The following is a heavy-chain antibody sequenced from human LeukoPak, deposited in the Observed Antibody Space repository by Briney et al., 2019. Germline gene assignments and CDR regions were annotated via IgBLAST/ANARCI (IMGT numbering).Heavy chain of an antibody. V-gene: IGHV1-18*01. Sequence: ASVKVSCKASGYTFTSYGISWVRQAPGQGLEWMGWISAYNGNTNYAQKLQGRVTMTTDTSTSTAYMELRSLRSDNTAVYYCARDLRGQFSSSWYEGNYWGQGTLVTVSS. CDR2: ISAYNGNT. CDR3: ARDLRGQFSSSWYEGNY. D-gene: IGHD6-13*01. CDR1: GYTFTSYG. J-gene: IGHJ4*02.